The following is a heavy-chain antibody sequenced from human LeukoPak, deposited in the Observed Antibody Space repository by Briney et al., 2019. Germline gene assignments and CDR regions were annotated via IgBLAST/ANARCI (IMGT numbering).Heavy chain of an antibody. J-gene: IGHJ3*02. CDR2: ISGSGGST. V-gene: IGHV3-23*01. CDR3: AKVEQLVLGAFDI. D-gene: IGHD6-6*01. Sequence: GGSLRLSCAASGFTFSSYAMSWVRQAPGKGLEWVSAISGSGGSTYYADSVKGLFTISRDNSKNTLYLQMNSLRAEDTAVYYCAKVEQLVLGAFDIWGQGTMVAVSS. CDR1: GFTFSSYA.